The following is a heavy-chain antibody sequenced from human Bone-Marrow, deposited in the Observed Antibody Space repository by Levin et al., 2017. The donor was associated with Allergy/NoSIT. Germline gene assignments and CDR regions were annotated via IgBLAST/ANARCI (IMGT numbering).Heavy chain of an antibody. CDR3: ARLYCSGGSCYPYYYYYMDV. CDR2: ISAYNGNT. V-gene: IGHV1-18*01. J-gene: IGHJ6*03. D-gene: IGHD2-15*01. CDR1: GYTFTSYG. Sequence: ASVKVSCKASGYTFTSYGISWVRQAPGQGLEWMGWISAYNGNTNYAQKLQGRVTMTTDTSTSTAYMELRSLRSDDTAVYYCARLYCSGGSCYPYYYYYMDVWGKGTTVTVSS.